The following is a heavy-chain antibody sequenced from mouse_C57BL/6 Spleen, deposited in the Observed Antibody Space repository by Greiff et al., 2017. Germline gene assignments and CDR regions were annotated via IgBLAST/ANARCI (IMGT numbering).Heavy chain of an antibody. V-gene: IGHV1-72*01. CDR3: ARKLITTVVAPYFDY. D-gene: IGHD1-1*01. Sequence: QVQLQQSGAELVKPGASVKLSCKASGYTFTSYWMHWVKQRPGRGLEWIGRIDPNSGGTKYNEKFKSKATLTVDKPSSTAYTQLSSLTSEDSAVYYCARKLITTVVAPYFDYWGQGTTLTVSS. CDR2: IDPNSGGT. J-gene: IGHJ2*01. CDR1: GYTFTSYW.